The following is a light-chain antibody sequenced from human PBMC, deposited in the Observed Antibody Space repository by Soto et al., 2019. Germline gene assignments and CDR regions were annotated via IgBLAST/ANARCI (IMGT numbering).Light chain of an antibody. CDR3: AAWDDSLNGYVV. Sequence: QLVLTQPPSASGTPGQRVTISCSGSRYNIGSNTVNWYQQVPGTAPRLLIHRDHQRPSGVPDRFSGSKSGTSASLAISGLQSEDEADYYCAAWDDSLNGYVVFGGGTQLTVL. CDR2: RDH. J-gene: IGLJ2*01. V-gene: IGLV1-44*01. CDR1: RYNIGSNT.